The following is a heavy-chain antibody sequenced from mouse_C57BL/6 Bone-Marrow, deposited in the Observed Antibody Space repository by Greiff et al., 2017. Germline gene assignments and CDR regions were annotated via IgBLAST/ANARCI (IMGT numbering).Heavy chain of an antibody. V-gene: IGHV1-7*01. J-gene: IGHJ1*03. CDR3: ARDTTVVARYFDV. Sequence: QVQLQQSGAELAKPGASVKLSCKASGYTFTSYWMHWVKQRPGQGLEWIGYINPSSGYTKYNQKFKDKATLTADKSSSTAYMQLSSLTYEDSAVYYCARDTTVVARYFDVWGTETTVTVSS. D-gene: IGHD1-1*01. CDR1: GYTFTSYW. CDR2: INPSSGYT.